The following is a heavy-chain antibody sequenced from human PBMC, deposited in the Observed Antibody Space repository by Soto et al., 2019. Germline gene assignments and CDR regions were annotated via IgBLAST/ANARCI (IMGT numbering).Heavy chain of an antibody. CDR2: ISSSSYI. Sequence: XGSLRLSCAAAGVTFSSYSMNWVRQVPGKGLDWVSSISSSSYIYYADSVKGRFTISRDNAKNSLYLQMNSLRAEDTAVYYGARGVTPNYDFWSGSPRSNNWLDPRGQGNLVTVSS. D-gene: IGHD3-3*01. V-gene: IGHV3-21*01. CDR3: ARGVTPNYDFWSGSPRSNNWLDP. CDR1: GVTFSSYS. J-gene: IGHJ5*02.